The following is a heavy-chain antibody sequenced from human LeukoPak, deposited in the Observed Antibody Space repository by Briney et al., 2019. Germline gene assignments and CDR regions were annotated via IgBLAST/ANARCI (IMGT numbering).Heavy chain of an antibody. V-gene: IGHV3-23*01. J-gene: IGHJ6*03. D-gene: IGHD1-1*01. CDR2: ISGSGGST. CDR3: AKNPAIRVEPHYYYYYMDV. Sequence: PGGSLRLSCAASGFTFGSYAMSWVRQAPGKGLEWVSAISGSGGSTYYADSVKGRFTISRDNSKNTLYLQMNSLRAEDTAVYYCAKNPAIRVEPHYYYYYMDVWGKGTTVTVSS. CDR1: GFTFGSYA.